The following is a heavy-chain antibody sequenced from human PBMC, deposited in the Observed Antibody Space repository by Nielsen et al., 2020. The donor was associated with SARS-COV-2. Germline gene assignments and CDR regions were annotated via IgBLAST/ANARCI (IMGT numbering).Heavy chain of an antibody. Sequence: GESLRLSCAASGFTFAAYAMHWVRQVPRKGLEWVSGTRWNSAYIIYADSVTGRFTISRDNAKNSLYLQMNSLRAEDTDFYFCAKDMGRVVLRVHQLKGPFDYWGQGTLVTVYS. D-gene: IGHD2-21*01. J-gene: IGHJ4*02. CDR3: AKDMGRVVLRVHQLKGPFDY. CDR2: TRWNSAYI. V-gene: IGHV3-9*01. CDR1: GFTFAAYA.